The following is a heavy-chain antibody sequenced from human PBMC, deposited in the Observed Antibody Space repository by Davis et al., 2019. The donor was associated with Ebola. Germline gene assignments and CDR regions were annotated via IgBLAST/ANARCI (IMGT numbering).Heavy chain of an antibody. Sequence: ASVKVSCKASGYTFTNYYMHWVRQAPGQGLEWMGMINPNDGRTIYAQKFQGRVTITADESTSTAYMELSSLRSEDTAVYYCARGRVYQLRSMDVWGKGTTVTVSS. V-gene: IGHV1-46*01. CDR2: INPNDGRT. CDR1: GYTFTNYY. D-gene: IGHD2-2*01. CDR3: ARGRVYQLRSMDV. J-gene: IGHJ6*04.